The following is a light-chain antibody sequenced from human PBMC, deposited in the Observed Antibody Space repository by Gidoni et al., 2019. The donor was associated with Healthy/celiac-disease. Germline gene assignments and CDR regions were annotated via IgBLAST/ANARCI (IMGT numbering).Light chain of an antibody. V-gene: IGKV1-5*03. CDR2: KAS. CDR3: QQYNSYSV. J-gene: IGKJ2*01. Sequence: DIQMTQSPSTLSASVGDRVTITCRASQSSSSWLAWYQQKPGKAPKLLIYKASSLESGVPSSFSGSGSGIDFTLTIISLQPDDFATYYCQQYNSYSVFGQGTKLEIK. CDR1: QSSSSW.